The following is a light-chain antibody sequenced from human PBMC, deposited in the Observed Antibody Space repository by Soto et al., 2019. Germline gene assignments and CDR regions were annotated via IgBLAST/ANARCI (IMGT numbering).Light chain of an antibody. Sequence: QSVLTQPASVSGSPGQSITISCTGTSGDVGAYNFVSWYQRHPGKAPKLLIYDVTNRPSGVSTRFSGSKSGSTASLTISGLQAEDEADYYCSSYTTSSTEIFGGGTQLTVL. CDR3: SSYTTSSTEI. J-gene: IGLJ2*01. CDR1: SGDVGAYNF. V-gene: IGLV2-14*03. CDR2: DVT.